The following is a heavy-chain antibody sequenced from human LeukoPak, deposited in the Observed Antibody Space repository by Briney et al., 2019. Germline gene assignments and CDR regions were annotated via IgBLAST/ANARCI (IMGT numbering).Heavy chain of an antibody. Sequence: PGGSLRLSCAASGFTFSSYAMNWVRQAPGKGLEWVSAISNSGAGTYYADSVKGRFTISRDNSKNTLYLQMNSLRAEDTAEYYCARPNVMTRVLGAFDIWGQGTMVIVSS. J-gene: IGHJ3*02. V-gene: IGHV3-23*01. CDR2: ISNSGAGT. D-gene: IGHD4-17*01. CDR1: GFTFSSYA. CDR3: ARPNVMTRVLGAFDI.